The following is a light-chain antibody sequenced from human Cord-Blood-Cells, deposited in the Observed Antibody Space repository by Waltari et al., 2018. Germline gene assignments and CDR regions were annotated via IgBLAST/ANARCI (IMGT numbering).Light chain of an antibody. J-gene: IGKJ5*01. CDR1: QGIGRS. V-gene: IGKV1-9*01. Sequence: IQLTQSPSPLSASVGARVTITCRASQGIGRSLAWYQQKPGKAPKLLIYAASTWQSGVPSRFSGSGSGTDFTLTISSLQPEDFATYYCQQLNSYPITFGQGTRLEIK. CDR2: AAS. CDR3: QQLNSYPIT.